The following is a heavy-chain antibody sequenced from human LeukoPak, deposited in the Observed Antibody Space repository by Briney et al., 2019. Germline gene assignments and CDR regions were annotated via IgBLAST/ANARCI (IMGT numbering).Heavy chain of an antibody. CDR2: ISSSSSYI. CDR3: ARDDYDYVWGSYRHHYFDY. D-gene: IGHD3-16*02. CDR1: GFTFSSYS. J-gene: IGHJ4*02. Sequence: GGSLRLSCAASGFTFSSYSMNWVRQAPGKGLEWVSSISSSSSYIYYADSVKGRFTISRDNAKNSLYLQMNSLRAEDTAVYHCARDDYDYVWGSYRHHYFDYWGQGTLVTVSS. V-gene: IGHV3-21*01.